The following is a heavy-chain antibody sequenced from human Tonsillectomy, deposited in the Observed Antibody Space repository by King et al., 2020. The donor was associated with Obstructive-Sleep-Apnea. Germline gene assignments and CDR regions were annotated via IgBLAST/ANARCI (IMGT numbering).Heavy chain of an antibody. CDR3: GKAVGDVYSSACPDN. Sequence: VQLVESGGGVVQPGGSLRLSCTASGFIFSNYGMHWVRQAPGKGLEWVAFIRYDGTNRYYADSVKGRFTISRDNSKNTLYLQMSSLRAEDKAIYYCGKAVGDVYSSACPDNWGQGNLVSVSS. D-gene: IGHD6-25*01. J-gene: IGHJ4*02. CDR2: IRYDGTNR. CDR1: GFIFSNYG. V-gene: IGHV3-30*02.